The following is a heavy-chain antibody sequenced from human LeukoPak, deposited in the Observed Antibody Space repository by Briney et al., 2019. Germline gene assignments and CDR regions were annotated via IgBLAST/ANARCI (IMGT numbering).Heavy chain of an antibody. CDR2: IYTSGST. D-gene: IGHD5-12*01. CDR3: ARRAGYSTKWAYFDY. J-gene: IGHJ4*02. Sequence: SETLSLTCTVSGGSISSGSYYWSWIRQPAGKGLEWIVRIYTSGSTNYNPSLKSRVTISLDTSKNQFSLKLSSVTAADTAVYYCARRAGYSTKWAYFDYWGQGTLVTVSS. V-gene: IGHV4-61*02. CDR1: GGSISSGSYY.